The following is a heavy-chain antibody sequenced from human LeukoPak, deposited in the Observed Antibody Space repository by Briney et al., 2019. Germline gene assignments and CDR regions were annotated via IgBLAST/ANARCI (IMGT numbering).Heavy chain of an antibody. CDR1: GFTFSSYE. D-gene: IGHD6-6*01. CDR3: ARAKYSSLDY. V-gene: IGHV3-48*03. J-gene: IGHJ4*02. Sequence: PGGSLRLSCAASGFTFSSYEMNWVRQAPGKGLEWVSYISSSGSTIYYADSVKGRFTISRDNAKNSLYLQMNSLRAEDTAVCYCARAKYSSLDYWGQGTLVTVSS. CDR2: ISSSGSTI.